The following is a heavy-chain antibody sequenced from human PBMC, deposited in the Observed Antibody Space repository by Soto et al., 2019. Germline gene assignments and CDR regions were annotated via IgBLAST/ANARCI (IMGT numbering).Heavy chain of an antibody. J-gene: IGHJ4*02. CDR3: ARWVEVSLDYFDS. D-gene: IGHD1-20*01. V-gene: IGHV4-31*03. Sequence: SETLSLTCTVSGGSMSNGYYYWSWVRQNPGKGLEWIGHIYHSGRTYYNPSLKSRVGILVDTSKNQFSLNLNSVAAADTAVYYCARWVEVSLDYFDSWGQGTPVTVSS. CDR2: IYHSGRT. CDR1: GGSMSNGYYY.